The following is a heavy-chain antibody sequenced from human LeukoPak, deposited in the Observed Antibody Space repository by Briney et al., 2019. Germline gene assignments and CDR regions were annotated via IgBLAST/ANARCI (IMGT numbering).Heavy chain of an antibody. Sequence: PGGSLRLSCAASGFTFSSYSMNWVRQAPGKGLEWVSSISSSSTYIYYADSVKGRFTISRDNAKNSLYLQMNSLRAEDTAVYYCARPTRYCTNGLCYLGALEEYWGQGTLVTVSS. J-gene: IGHJ4*02. D-gene: IGHD2-8*01. CDR3: ARPTRYCTNGLCYLGALEEY. CDR1: GFTFSSYS. CDR2: ISSSSTYI. V-gene: IGHV3-21*01.